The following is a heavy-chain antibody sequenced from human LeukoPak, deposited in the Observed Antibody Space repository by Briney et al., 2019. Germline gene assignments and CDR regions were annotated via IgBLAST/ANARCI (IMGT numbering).Heavy chain of an antibody. V-gene: IGHV4-34*01. J-gene: IGHJ4*02. D-gene: IGHD3-22*01. CDR1: GGSFSGYY. CDR3: ARGDSSGYYFPHFDY. Sequence: SETLSLTCAVYGGSFSGYYWSWIHQPPGKGLEWIGEINHSGSTNYNPSLKSRVTISVDTSKNQFSLKLSSVTAADTAVYYCARGDSSGYYFPHFDYWGQGTLVTVSS. CDR2: INHSGST.